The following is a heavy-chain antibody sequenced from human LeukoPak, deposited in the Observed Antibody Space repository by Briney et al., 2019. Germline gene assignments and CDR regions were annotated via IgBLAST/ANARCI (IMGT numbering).Heavy chain of an antibody. Sequence: GGSLRLSCAASGFTFSSYEMNWVRQAPGKGLEWVSYISSSGSIIYYADSVKGRFTISRDNAKNSLYLQMNSLRAEDTAAYYCARGRVDYWGQGTLVTVSS. V-gene: IGHV3-48*03. CDR2: ISSSGSII. CDR1: GFTFSSYE. J-gene: IGHJ4*02. CDR3: ARGRVDY.